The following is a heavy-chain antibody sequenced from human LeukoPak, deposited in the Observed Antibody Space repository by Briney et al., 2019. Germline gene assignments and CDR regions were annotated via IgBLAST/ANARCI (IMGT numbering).Heavy chain of an antibody. CDR3: ARDYYGSGSHDY. CDR2: IKQDGSEK. D-gene: IGHD3-10*01. Sequence: GGSLRLSCAASGFTSSTYWMSWVRQAPGKGLEWVGNIKQDGSEKYYVDSVKGRFTISRDNAENSLYLQMISLRAEDTAIYYCARDYYGSGSHDYWGQGTLVTVSS. J-gene: IGHJ4*02. CDR1: GFTSSTYW. V-gene: IGHV3-7*01.